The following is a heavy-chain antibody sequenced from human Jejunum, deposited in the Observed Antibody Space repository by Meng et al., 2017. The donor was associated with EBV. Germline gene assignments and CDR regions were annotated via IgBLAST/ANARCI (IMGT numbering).Heavy chain of an antibody. CDR3: ARDRGTAREFDI. J-gene: IGHJ4*02. V-gene: IGHV4-59*01. CDR1: GASISDYT. CDR2: VFNRGSS. D-gene: IGHD3-10*01. Sequence: VQLQASGPGLVKPSETLALTCTVSGASISDYTWSWIRQSPGKGLEWIGFVFNRGSSNYNPSLRSRVAMSLDTSRNKFSLKLNSVTAADTAVYYCARDRGTAREFDIWGQGTLVTVSS.